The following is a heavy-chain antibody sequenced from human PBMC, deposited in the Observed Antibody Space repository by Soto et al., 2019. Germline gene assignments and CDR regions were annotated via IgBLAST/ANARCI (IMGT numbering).Heavy chain of an antibody. CDR1: GGTFSSYA. J-gene: IGHJ4*02. CDR3: ARLNNWNYGIFDY. V-gene: IGHV1-69*13. CDR2: IIPIFGTA. Sequence: GASVKVSCKASGGTFSSYAISSVRQAPGQGLEWMGGIIPIFGTANYAQKFQGRVTITADESTSTAYMELSSLRSEDTAVYYCARLNNWNYGIFDYWGQGTLVTVSS. D-gene: IGHD1-7*01.